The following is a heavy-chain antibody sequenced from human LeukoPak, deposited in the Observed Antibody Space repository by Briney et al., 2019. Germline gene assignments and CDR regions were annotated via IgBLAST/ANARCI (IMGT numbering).Heavy chain of an antibody. J-gene: IGHJ6*02. CDR3: ARARYCSGGSCAYGMDV. CDR2: IYYSGST. D-gene: IGHD2-15*01. CDR1: GGSISSYY. Sequence: SETLSLTCTVSGGSISSYYWSWIRQPPGKGLEWIGYIYYSGSTNYNPSLKSRVTISVDTSKNQFSLKLSSVTAADTAVYYCARARYCSGGSCAYGMDVWGQGTTVTVSS. V-gene: IGHV4-59*08.